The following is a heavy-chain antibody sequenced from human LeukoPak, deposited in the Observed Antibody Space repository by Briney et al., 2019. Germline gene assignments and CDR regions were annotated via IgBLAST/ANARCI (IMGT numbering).Heavy chain of an antibody. CDR3: ARSELLWFGGVNSGFDY. V-gene: IGHV4-59*01. Sequence: SETLSLTCTVSGGSISSYYWSWIRQPPGKGLEWIGYVYFSGSTNYNPSLKSRVTISVDTSENQFSLKLSSVTAADTAVYYCARSELLWFGGVNSGFDYWGQGTLVTVSS. D-gene: IGHD3-10*01. CDR2: VYFSGST. J-gene: IGHJ4*02. CDR1: GGSISSYY.